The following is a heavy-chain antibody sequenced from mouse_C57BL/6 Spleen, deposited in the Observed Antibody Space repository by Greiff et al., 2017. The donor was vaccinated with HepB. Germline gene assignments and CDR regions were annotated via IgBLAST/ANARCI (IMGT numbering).Heavy chain of an antibody. J-gene: IGHJ2*01. CDR3: ARWGNYDY. CDR2: IYPSDSET. D-gene: IGHD2-1*01. V-gene: IGHV1-61*01. Sequence: VQLKQPGAELVRPGSSVKLSCKASGYTFTSYWMDWVKQRPGQGLEWIGNIYPSDSETHYNQKFKDKATLTVDKSSSTAYMQLSSLTSEDSAVYYCARWGNYDYWGQGTTLTVSS. CDR1: GYTFTSYW.